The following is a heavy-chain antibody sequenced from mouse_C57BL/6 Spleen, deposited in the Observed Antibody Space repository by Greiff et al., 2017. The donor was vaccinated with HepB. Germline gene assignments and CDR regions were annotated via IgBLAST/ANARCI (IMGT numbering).Heavy chain of an antibody. D-gene: IGHD2-3*01. V-gene: IGHV2-2*01. CDR2: IWSGGST. CDR3: AGYDGPDYYAMDY. J-gene: IGHJ4*01. Sequence: VHLVESGPGLVQPSQSLSITCTVSGFSLTSYGVHWVRQSPGKGLEWLGVIWSGGSTDYNAAFISRLSISKDNSKSQVFFKMNSLQADDTAIYYCAGYDGPDYYAMDYWGQGTSVTVSS. CDR1: GFSLTSYG.